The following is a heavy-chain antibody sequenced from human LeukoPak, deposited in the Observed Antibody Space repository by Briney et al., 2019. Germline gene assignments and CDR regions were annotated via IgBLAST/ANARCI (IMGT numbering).Heavy chain of an antibody. D-gene: IGHD6-6*01. J-gene: IGHJ4*02. V-gene: IGHV3-23*01. CDR3: ARGDIAARPYFDY. CDR2: ISGSGGST. Sequence: GGSLRLSCAVSEFTFSSYAMSWVRQAPGKGLEWVSAISGSGGSTYYADSVKGRFTISRDNSKNTLYLQMNSLRAEDTAVYYCARGDIAARPYFDYWGQGTLVTVSS. CDR1: EFTFSSYA.